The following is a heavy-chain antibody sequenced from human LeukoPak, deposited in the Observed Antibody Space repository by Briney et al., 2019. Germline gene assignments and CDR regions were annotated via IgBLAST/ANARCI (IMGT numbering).Heavy chain of an antibody. CDR1: GFTFSSYS. CDR2: ISSSSSYI. D-gene: IGHD1-14*01. J-gene: IGHJ4*02. CDR3: ARAGDGTADY. Sequence: GGSLRLSCAASGFTFSSYSMNWVRQAPGKGLEWVSSISSSSSYIYYADSVKGRFTISRDNAKNSLYLQTNSLRAEDTAVYYCARAGDGTADYWGQGTLVTVSS. V-gene: IGHV3-21*01.